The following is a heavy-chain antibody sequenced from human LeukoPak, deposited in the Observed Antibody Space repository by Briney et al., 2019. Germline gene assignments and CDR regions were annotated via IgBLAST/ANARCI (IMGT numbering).Heavy chain of an antibody. CDR1: GFTFSSYG. CDR2: IWYDGSNK. D-gene: IGHD5-18*01. CDR3: ARGFGGPQLWLDEVDY. V-gene: IGHV3-33*01. Sequence: PGGSLRLSCAASGFTFSSYGVHWVRQAPGKGLEWVAVIWYDGSNKYYADSVKGRFTISRDNSKNTLYLQMNSLRAEDTAVYYCARGFGGPQLWLDEVDYWGQGTLVTVSS. J-gene: IGHJ4*02.